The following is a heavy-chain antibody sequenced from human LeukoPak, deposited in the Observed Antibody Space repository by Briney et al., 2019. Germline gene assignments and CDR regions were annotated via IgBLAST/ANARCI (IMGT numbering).Heavy chain of an antibody. CDR1: GGSISSYY. Sequence: TPSETLSLTCTVSGGSISSYYWSWIRQPPGKGLEWIGYIYYSGSTNYNPSLKSRVTISVDTSKNQFSLKLSSVTAADTAVYYCARHSPLKNWFDPWGQGTLVTVSS. J-gene: IGHJ5*02. CDR3: ARHSPLKNWFDP. CDR2: IYYSGST. V-gene: IGHV4-59*08.